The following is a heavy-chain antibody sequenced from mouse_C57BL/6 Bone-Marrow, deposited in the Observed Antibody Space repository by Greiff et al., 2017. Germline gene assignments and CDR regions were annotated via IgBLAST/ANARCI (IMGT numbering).Heavy chain of an antibody. J-gene: IGHJ3*01. CDR3: ARDHYYGSSFAD. CDR2: IDPSDSYT. V-gene: IGHV1-69*01. Sequence: QVQLQQPGAELVMPGASVKLSCKASGYTFTSYWMHWVKQRPGQGLEWIGEIDPSDSYTNYNQKFKGKSTLTVDKSSSTAYMQLSSLTSEDSAVYDCARDHYYGSSFADWGQGTLVTVSA. D-gene: IGHD1-1*01. CDR1: GYTFTSYW.